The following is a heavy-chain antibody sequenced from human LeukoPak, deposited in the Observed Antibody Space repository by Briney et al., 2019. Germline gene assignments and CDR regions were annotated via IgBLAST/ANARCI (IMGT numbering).Heavy chain of an antibody. CDR1: GYTFTGYY. J-gene: IGHJ4*02. V-gene: IGHV1-2*02. D-gene: IGHD1-26*01. Sequence: ASVTVSCKASGYTFTGYYMHWVRQAPGQGLEWMGWINPNSGGTNYAQKFQGRVTMTRDTSISTAYMELSRLRSDDTAVYYCARDYSGSYYWFDYWGQGTLVTVSS. CDR2: INPNSGGT. CDR3: ARDYSGSYYWFDY.